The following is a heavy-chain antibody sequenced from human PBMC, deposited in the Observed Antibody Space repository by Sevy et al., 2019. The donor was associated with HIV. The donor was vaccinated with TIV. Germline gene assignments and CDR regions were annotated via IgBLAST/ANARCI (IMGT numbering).Heavy chain of an antibody. CDR2: INPNSGGT. CDR3: TRSAAEAKNFYCGGDCYSDY. J-gene: IGHJ4*02. D-gene: IGHD2-21*02. Sequence: ASVKLSCKASGYTFTGYYLHWVRQAPGQGLEWMGWINPNSGGTNYAPKFQGRVTMTRDTSISTASMELSRLRSDDTAVYYCTRSAAEAKNFYCGGDCYSDYWGQGTLVTVSS. V-gene: IGHV1-2*02. CDR1: GYTFTGYY.